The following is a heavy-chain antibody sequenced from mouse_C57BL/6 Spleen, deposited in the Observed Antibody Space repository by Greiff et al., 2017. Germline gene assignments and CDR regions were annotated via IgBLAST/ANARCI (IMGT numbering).Heavy chain of an antibody. V-gene: IGHV1-55*01. Sequence: QVQLQQPGAELVKPGASVKMSCKASGYTFTSYWITWVKQMPGQGLEWIGDIYPGSGNTNYNEKFNSKATLPVDTSSSTADMELSSMTAEDSAVYYCARRRSRVYAMDYWGQGTAVTVSS. CDR2: IYPGSGNT. CDR1: GYTFTSYW. CDR3: ARRRSRVYAMDY. J-gene: IGHJ4*01.